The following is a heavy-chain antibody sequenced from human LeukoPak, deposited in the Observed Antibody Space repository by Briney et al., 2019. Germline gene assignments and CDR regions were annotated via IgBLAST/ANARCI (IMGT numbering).Heavy chain of an antibody. D-gene: IGHD3-16*01. CDR1: GFTVSSNY. Sequence: PGGSLRLTCAASGFTVSSNYMSWVRQAPGKGLEWVSVIYSGGSTYYADSVKGRFTISRDNSKNTLYLQMNSLRAEDTAVYYCARVLWKEGYYFDYWGQGTLVTVSS. CDR3: ARVLWKEGYYFDY. CDR2: IYSGGST. J-gene: IGHJ4*02. V-gene: IGHV3-66*01.